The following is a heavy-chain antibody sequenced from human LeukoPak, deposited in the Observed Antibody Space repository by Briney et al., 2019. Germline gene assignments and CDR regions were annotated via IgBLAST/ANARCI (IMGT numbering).Heavy chain of an antibody. CDR2: ITSNGDST. CDR1: GFMFSSYA. CDR3: ARGSYRRYSSSWYSL. J-gene: IGHJ4*02. D-gene: IGHD6-13*01. V-gene: IGHV3-64*01. Sequence: PGGSLRLSCAASGFMFSSYAMHWVRQAPGQGLEFVSAITSNGDSTFYANSVKGRFTISRDNSKNTLYLQMGSLRAEDMAVYYCARGSYRRYSSSWYSLWGQGTLVTVSS.